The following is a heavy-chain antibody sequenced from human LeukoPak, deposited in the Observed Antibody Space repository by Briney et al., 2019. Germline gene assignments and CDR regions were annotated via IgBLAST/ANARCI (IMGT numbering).Heavy chain of an antibody. D-gene: IGHD4-17*01. CDR3: ARYYGDSYYYYYYMDV. Sequence: SETLSLTCAVYGGSFSGYYWSWIRQPPGKGLEWIGEINHSGSTNYNPSLKSRVTISVDTSKNQFSLKLSSVTAADTAVYYCARYYGDSYYYYYYMDVWGKGTTVTVSS. J-gene: IGHJ6*03. V-gene: IGHV4-34*01. CDR1: GGSFSGYY. CDR2: INHSGST.